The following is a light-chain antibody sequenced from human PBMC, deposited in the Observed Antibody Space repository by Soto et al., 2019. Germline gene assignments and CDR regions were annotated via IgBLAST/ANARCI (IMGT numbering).Light chain of an antibody. Sequence: QSVLTQPRSVFRAPGQSGTISLAGTSSDVGGYNYVCWYQHHPGKAPKLMIYDVSKRPSGVPDRFSGSKSGNAASLTISGLQAEDEADYYCCSYAGSYTFYVFGTGTKVTVL. J-gene: IGLJ1*01. CDR2: DVS. CDR3: CSYAGSYTFYV. V-gene: IGLV2-11*01. CDR1: SSDVGGYNY.